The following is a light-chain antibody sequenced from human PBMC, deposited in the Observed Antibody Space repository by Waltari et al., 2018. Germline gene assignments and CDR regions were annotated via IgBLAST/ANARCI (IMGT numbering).Light chain of an antibody. Sequence: DIQMTQSPSSLSASVGDRVTITCRASQSISSYLNWYQQKPGRAPKLLIYDAAKLETGVPSRFSGSGSGTHFTFTISNLQPEDIATYYCQRHDNLSYTFGQGTKLVIK. CDR1: QSISSY. V-gene: IGKV1-33*01. CDR3: QRHDNLSYT. J-gene: IGKJ2*01. CDR2: DAA.